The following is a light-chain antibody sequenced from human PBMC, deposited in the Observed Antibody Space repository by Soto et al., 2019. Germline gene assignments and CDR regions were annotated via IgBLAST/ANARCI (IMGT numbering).Light chain of an antibody. CDR1: RRDIGAYNF. CDR3: NSWTTSTTMI. Sequence: QSALTQPASVSGSPGQSITISCTGTRRDIGAYNFVSWYQHHPGEVPKLILYDVNVRPSGVSNRFSGSKSGNTASLTNSGLQAEDEADYYCNSWTTSTTMIFGGGTKLTVL. V-gene: IGLV2-14*03. J-gene: IGLJ2*01. CDR2: DVN.